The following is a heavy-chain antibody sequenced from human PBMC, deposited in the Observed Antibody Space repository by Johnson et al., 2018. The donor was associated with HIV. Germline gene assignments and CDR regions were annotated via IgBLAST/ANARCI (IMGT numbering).Heavy chain of an antibody. Sequence: QMLLVESGGGVVQTGRSLRLSCAASGFTFSSYAMHWVRQAPGKGLEWVAVISYDGSNKYYADSVKGRFTISRDNSKNTLYLQMNSLRAEDTALYYCAKDIYGYDAFDIWGQGTMVTVSS. CDR1: GFTFSSYA. V-gene: IGHV3-30*04. CDR3: AKDIYGYDAFDI. CDR2: ISYDGSNK. J-gene: IGHJ3*02. D-gene: IGHD5-24*01.